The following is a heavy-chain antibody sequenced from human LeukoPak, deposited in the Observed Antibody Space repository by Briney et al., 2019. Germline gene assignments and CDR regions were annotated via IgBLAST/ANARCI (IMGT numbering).Heavy chain of an antibody. CDR1: GGSISSSNW. D-gene: IGHD3-10*01. V-gene: IGHV4-4*02. J-gene: IGHJ5*02. CDR3: AREIHYYGSGSRNWFDP. CDR2: IYHSGST. Sequence: PSGTLSLTCAVSGGSISSSNWRSWVRQPPGKGLEWIGEIYHSGSTNYNPSLKSRVTISVDKSKNQFSLKLSSVTAADTAVYYCAREIHYYGSGSRNWFDPWGQGTLVTVSS.